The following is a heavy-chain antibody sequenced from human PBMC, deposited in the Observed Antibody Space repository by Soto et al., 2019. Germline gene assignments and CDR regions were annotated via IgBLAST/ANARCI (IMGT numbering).Heavy chain of an antibody. Sequence: ASVKVSCKASGYTFINYYIDWVRQAPGQGLEWMAIIDPNDGSTNYAQGFQGRLTVTRDTSTSTVYMDLSSLTSEDTAVYYCVRGRGGNYHFYFDHCGPGTPLTVST. CDR1: GYTFINYY. V-gene: IGHV1-46*03. CDR2: IDPNDGST. J-gene: IGHJ4*02. D-gene: IGHD1-26*01. CDR3: VRGRGGNYHFYFDH.